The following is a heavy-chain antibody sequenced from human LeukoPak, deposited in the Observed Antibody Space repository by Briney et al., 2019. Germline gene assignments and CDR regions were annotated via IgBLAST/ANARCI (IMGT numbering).Heavy chain of an antibody. Sequence: SETLSLTCAVYGGSFSGYYWSWIRQPPGKGLEWIGEINHSGSTNYNPSLKSRVTISVDTSKNQFSLKLSSVTAADTAVYYCARLPGYSSSWDAYFDYWGQGTLVTVSS. J-gene: IGHJ4*02. CDR2: INHSGST. CDR3: ARLPGYSSSWDAYFDY. D-gene: IGHD6-13*01. V-gene: IGHV4-34*01. CDR1: GGSFSGYY.